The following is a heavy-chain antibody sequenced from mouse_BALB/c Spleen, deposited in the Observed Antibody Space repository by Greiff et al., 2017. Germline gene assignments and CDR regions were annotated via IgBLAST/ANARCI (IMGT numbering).Heavy chain of an antibody. D-gene: IGHD1-1*01. J-gene: IGHJ4*01. CDR3: ASATVVAPYAMDY. V-gene: IGHV1S126*01. Sequence: VQRVESGPQLVRPGASVKISCKASGYSFTSYWMHWVKQRPGQGLEWIGMIDPSDSETRLNQKFKDKATLTVDKSSSTAYMQLSSPTSEDSAVYYCASATVVAPYAMDYWGQGTSVTVSS. CDR1: GYSFTSYW. CDR2: IDPSDSET.